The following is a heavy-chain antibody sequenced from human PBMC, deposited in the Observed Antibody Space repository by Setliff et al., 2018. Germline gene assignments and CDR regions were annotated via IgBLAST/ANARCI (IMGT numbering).Heavy chain of an antibody. CDR3: ARVKPFAMDV. J-gene: IGHJ6*02. Sequence: GGSLRLSCTVYGFNFNKYWMYWVRQAPGKGLEWVLRINGDATIAHYADSVKGRFTISRDNARNALYLQMVSLRGEDTGVYYCARVKPFAMDVWGQGTTVTVSS. V-gene: IGHV3-74*01. CDR1: GFNFNKYW. CDR2: INGDATIA.